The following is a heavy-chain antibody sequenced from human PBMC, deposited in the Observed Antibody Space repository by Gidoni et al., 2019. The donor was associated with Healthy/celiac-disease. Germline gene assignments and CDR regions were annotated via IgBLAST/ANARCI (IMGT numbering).Heavy chain of an antibody. J-gene: IGHJ4*02. Sequence: QMQLVQSGPEVKKPGTSVKVSCKASGFTFTSSAVQWVRQARAQRLEWIGWIVVGSGNTNYAQKFQERVTITRDMSTSTAYMELSSLRSEDTAVYYCAAGYYGSGSYYNNEYYFDYWGQGTLVTVSS. V-gene: IGHV1-58*01. CDR1: GFTFTSSA. CDR3: AAGYYGSGSYYNNEYYFDY. CDR2: IVVGSGNT. D-gene: IGHD3-10*01.